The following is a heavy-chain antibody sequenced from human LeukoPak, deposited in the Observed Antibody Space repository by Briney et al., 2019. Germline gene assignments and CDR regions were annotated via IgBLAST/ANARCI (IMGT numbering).Heavy chain of an antibody. Sequence: SETLSLTWAVSGYSISSGYYWGWIRQPPGKGLEWIGSIYHSGSTYYNPSLKSRVTISVDTSKNQFSLKLSSVTAADTAVYYCARLYYGGITYYYYYMDVWGKGTTVTVSS. D-gene: IGHD4-23*01. V-gene: IGHV4-38-2*01. CDR2: IYHSGST. J-gene: IGHJ6*03. CDR3: ARLYYGGITYYYYYMDV. CDR1: GYSISSGYY.